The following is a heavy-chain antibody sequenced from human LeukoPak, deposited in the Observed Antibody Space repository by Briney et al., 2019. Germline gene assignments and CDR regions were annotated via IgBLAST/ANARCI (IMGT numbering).Heavy chain of an antibody. CDR3: ATGVVRGPPDWFDP. CDR2: INPNSGGT. CDR1: GYTFTGYY. D-gene: IGHD2-21*01. J-gene: IGHJ5*02. V-gene: IGHV1-2*02. Sequence: ASVKVSCKASGYTFTGYYMHWVRQAPGQGLEWMGWINPNSGGTNYAQKFQGRVTMTRDTSISTAYMELSRLRSDDTAVYYCATGVVRGPPDWFDPWGQGTLVTVSS.